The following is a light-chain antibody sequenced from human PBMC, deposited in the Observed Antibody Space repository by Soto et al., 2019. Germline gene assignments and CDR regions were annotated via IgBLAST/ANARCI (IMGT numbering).Light chain of an antibody. CDR1: EGISSGH. CDR2: GTF. V-gene: IGKV3-20*01. J-gene: IGKJ4*01. Sequence: EMGLTQSAGTLSLSPGERVTVSCWASEGISSGHLAWFQQRLGQAPRRLIYGTFIRATGIPERFSGSGSGADFTLTMSRLEPEEFAVYFCQHYGSSLTFGGGTRVEI. CDR3: QHYGSSLT.